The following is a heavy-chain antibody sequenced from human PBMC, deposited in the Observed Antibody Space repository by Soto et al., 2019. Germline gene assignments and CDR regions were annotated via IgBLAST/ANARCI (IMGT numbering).Heavy chain of an antibody. CDR2: IYYSGST. Sequence: QVQLQESGPGLVKPSQTLSLTCTVSGGSISSGDYYWSWIRQPPGKGLEWIGSIYYSGSTYYNPSLKRRVTISVETSKNQSSLKLNSVTAADTAVYYCASRHSSPFFDYWGQGTLVTVSS. J-gene: IGHJ4*02. D-gene: IGHD6-13*01. CDR1: GGSISSGDYY. V-gene: IGHV4-30-4*01. CDR3: ASRHSSPFFDY.